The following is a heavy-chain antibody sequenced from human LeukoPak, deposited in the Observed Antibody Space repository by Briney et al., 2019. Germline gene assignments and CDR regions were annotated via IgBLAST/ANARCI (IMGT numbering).Heavy chain of an antibody. V-gene: IGHV3-21*01. CDR2: ISSSSSYI. Sequence: GGSLRLSCAASGFTFSSYSVNWVRQAPGKGLEWVSSISSSSSYIYYADSVKGRFTISRDNAKNSLYLQMNSLRAEDTAVYYCARDLLSRSAAAGRDTFDIWGQGTMVTVSS. D-gene: IGHD6-13*01. J-gene: IGHJ3*02. CDR1: GFTFSSYS. CDR3: ARDLLSRSAAAGRDTFDI.